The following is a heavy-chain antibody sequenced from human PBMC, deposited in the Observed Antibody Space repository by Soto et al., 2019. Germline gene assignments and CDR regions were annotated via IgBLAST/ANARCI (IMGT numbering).Heavy chain of an antibody. V-gene: IGHV4-34*01. CDR2: INHSGST. CDR3: ARRGYYYGSGNYFDY. D-gene: IGHD3-10*01. CDR1: GGSFSGYY. Sequence: SETLSLTCAVYGGSFSGYYWSWIRQPPGKGLEWIGEINHSGSTNYNPSPKSRVTISVDTSKNQFSLKLSSVTAADTAVYYCARRGYYYGSGNYFDYWGQGTLVTVSS. J-gene: IGHJ4*02.